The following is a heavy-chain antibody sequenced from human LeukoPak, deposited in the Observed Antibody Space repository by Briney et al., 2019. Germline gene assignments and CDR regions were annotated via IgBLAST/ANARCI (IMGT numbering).Heavy chain of an antibody. J-gene: IGHJ4*02. CDR1: GFTFSSYG. CDR3: ARYDYNNYVGYYDH. CDR2: IGGSGRST. D-gene: IGHD4-11*01. V-gene: IGHV3-23*01. Sequence: GGSLRLSCAASGFTFSSYGMSWVRQAPGKGLEWVSAIGGSGRSTYYADSVKRRFTISRDDSKNTLFLQMNSLRVEDTAFYYCARYDYNNYVGYYDHWGQGTLVTVSS.